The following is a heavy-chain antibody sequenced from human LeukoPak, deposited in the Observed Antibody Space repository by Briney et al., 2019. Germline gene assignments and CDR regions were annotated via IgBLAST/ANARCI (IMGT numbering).Heavy chain of an antibody. V-gene: IGHV4-59*01. CDR1: SGSFRTNS. J-gene: IGHJ3*02. Sequence: SETLSLTCTVSSGSFRTNSWSWIRHPPGQGLERIGYIFYNEGTSYNPYLKSRVTISVDTSNNQHSLKVNSVTSADTAMYYCVKSNSRYQPWTLDIWGRGTMVTVSS. CDR2: IFYNEGT. D-gene: IGHD2-2*01. CDR3: VKSNSRYQPWTLDI.